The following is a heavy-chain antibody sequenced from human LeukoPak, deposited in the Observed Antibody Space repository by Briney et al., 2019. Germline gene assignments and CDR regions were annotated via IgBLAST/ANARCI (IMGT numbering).Heavy chain of an antibody. CDR2: ISSSSSTM. Sequence: GGSLRLSCAASGFTFSSYGMNWVRQAPGKGLEWASYISSSSSTMYYADSVKGRFTISRDNAKNSLYLQMNSLRDEDTAVYYCARDGYSYGYFDYWGQGTLVTVSS. CDR1: GFTFSSYG. J-gene: IGHJ4*02. D-gene: IGHD5-18*01. V-gene: IGHV3-48*02. CDR3: ARDGYSYGYFDY.